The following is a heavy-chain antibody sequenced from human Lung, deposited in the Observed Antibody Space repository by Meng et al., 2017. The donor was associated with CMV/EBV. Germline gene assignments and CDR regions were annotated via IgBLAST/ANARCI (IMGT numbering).Heavy chain of an antibody. CDR1: GFTFSSYE. CDR2: ISSSGSTI. Sequence: SCAASGFTFSSYEMNWVRQAPGKGLEWVSYISSSGSTIYYADSVKGRFTISRDNAKNSLYLQMNSLRAEDTAVYYCARDRGVVVPAAKYYYYGMAVWGQRSXV. D-gene: IGHD2-2*01. J-gene: IGHJ6*01. V-gene: IGHV3-48*03. CDR3: ARDRGVVVPAAKYYYYGMAV.